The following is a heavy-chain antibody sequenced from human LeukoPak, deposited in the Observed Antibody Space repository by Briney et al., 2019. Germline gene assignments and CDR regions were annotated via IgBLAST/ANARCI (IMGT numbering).Heavy chain of an antibody. D-gene: IGHD2-8*02. CDR3: ATYRQVLLPFES. V-gene: IGHV3-23*01. J-gene: IGHJ4*02. Sequence: PGRSLRLSCAASGFTFGTFAMIWVRQPPGKGLEWVSSIFPSGGEIHYADSVRGRFTISRDNSKSTLSLQMNSLRAEDTAIYYCATYRQVLLPFESRGQGTLVTVSS. CDR1: GFTFGTFA. CDR2: IFPSGGEI.